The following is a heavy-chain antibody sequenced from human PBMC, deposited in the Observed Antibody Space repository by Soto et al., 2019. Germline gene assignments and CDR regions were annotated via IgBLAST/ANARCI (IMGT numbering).Heavy chain of an antibody. CDR2: INTGNGNT. D-gene: IGHD5-12*01. J-gene: IGHJ5*02. CDR1: GITFSTYA. V-gene: IGHV1-3*04. CDR3: ARAISGYVT. Sequence: GASVKVSCKASGITFSTYAIHWVRQAPGQSLEWMGWINTGNGNTRYSQNFQGRVTLTRDTSASTAYMDLSSLRSEDTSIYYCARAISGYVTWGQGTLVTVYS.